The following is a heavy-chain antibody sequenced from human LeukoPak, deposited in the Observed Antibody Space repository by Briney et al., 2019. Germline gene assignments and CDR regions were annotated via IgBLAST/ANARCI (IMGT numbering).Heavy chain of an antibody. J-gene: IGHJ4*02. D-gene: IGHD4-17*01. CDR3: ARAVGDYVGYYFDY. Sequence: GASVKVSCKASGGTFSSYAISWVRQAPGQGLEWMGGIIPIFGTANYAQKFQGRVTITADESTSTAYMELSSLGSEDTAVYYCARAVGDYVGYYFDYWGQGTLVTVSS. CDR2: IIPIFGTA. V-gene: IGHV1-69*13. CDR1: GGTFSSYA.